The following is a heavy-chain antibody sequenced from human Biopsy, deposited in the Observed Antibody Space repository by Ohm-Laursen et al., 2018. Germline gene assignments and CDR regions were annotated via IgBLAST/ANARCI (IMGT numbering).Heavy chain of an antibody. Sequence: ASVKVSCKASGGTFTNHAVGWVRQAPRQGLEWVGSSIPLFNTANYADKFQGRVTLTADKSTTTAYMELSSLRSEDTAIYYCARFPLGAYDDSGSYRAIEHWYFDLWGRGTLVTVSS. J-gene: IGHJ2*01. CDR2: SIPLFNTA. V-gene: IGHV1-69*06. CDR3: ARFPLGAYDDSGSYRAIEHWYFDL. D-gene: IGHD3-22*01. CDR1: GGTFTNHA.